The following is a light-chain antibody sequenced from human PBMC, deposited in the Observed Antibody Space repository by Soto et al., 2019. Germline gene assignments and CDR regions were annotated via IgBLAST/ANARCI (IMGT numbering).Light chain of an antibody. J-gene: IGKJ3*01. CDR1: QDIGDD. Sequence: DIQMTQSPSSLSASVGDRVTITCRASQDIGDDLDWFQQKPGKAPKRLIYASSGLQSGAPARFSGSGSGTEFALTISILYPEDFATYYCLQHNSLPFTFGPGTKVDVK. CDR2: ASS. CDR3: LQHNSLPFT. V-gene: IGKV1-17*01.